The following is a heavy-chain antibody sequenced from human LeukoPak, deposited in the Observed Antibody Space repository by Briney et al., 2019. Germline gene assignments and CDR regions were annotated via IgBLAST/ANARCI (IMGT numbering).Heavy chain of an antibody. CDR3: ARVPRSYYYYYYMDV. V-gene: IGHV4-59*01. J-gene: IGHJ6*03. Sequence: SETLSLTCTVSGGSISGYYWSWIRQPPGKGLEWLGYIYYSGSSNYNSSLKSRVTISADTSKNQFSLKLSSVTAADTAVYYCARVPRSYYYYYYMDVWGKGTTVTVSS. CDR2: IYYSGSS. CDR1: GGSISGYY.